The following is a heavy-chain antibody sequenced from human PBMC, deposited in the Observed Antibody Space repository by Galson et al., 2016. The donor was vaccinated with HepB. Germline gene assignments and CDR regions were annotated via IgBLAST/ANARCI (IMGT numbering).Heavy chain of an antibody. CDR3: ARDQGWYYDVLTGKKGLDY. CDR1: GYTFTNYG. D-gene: IGHD3-9*01. V-gene: IGHV1-18*01. CDR2: IRAYNGNI. J-gene: IGHJ4*02. Sequence: SVKVSCKASGYTFTNYGISWVRQAPGQGLEWRGWIRAYNGNIDYAKKFQGRVIMTTYASTSTAYMELRSLISDDTAMFYCARDQGWYYDVLTGKKGLDYWRQGSLVTVSA.